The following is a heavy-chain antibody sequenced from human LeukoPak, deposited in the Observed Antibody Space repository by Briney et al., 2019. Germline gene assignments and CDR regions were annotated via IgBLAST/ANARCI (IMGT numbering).Heavy chain of an antibody. D-gene: IGHD3-10*01. CDR3: APRPRGADAFDI. CDR1: GGSISSSSYY. V-gene: IGHV4-39*01. Sequence: SETLSPTCTVSGGSISSSSYYWGWIRQPPGKGLEWIGSIYYSGSTYYNPSLKSRVTISVDTSKNQFSLKLSSVTAADTAVYYCAPRPRGADAFDIWGQGTMVTVSS. J-gene: IGHJ3*02. CDR2: IYYSGST.